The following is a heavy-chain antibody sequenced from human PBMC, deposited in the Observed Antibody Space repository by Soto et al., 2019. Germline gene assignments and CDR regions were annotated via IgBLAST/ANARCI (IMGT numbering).Heavy chain of an antibody. CDR1: GGSISSSSYY. J-gene: IGHJ6*02. V-gene: IGHV4-39*01. Sequence: SETLSLTCTVSGGSISSSSYYWGWIRQPPGKGLEWIGSIYYSGSTYYNPSLKSRVTISVDTSKNQFSLKLSSVTAADTAVYYCAGSGGFGELSGYYGMDVWGQGTTVTVSS. CDR3: AGSGGFGELSGYYGMDV. D-gene: IGHD3-10*01. CDR2: IYYSGST.